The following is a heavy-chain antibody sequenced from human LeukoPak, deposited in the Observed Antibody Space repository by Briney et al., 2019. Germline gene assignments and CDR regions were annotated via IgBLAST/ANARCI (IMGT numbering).Heavy chain of an antibody. J-gene: IGHJ4*02. V-gene: IGHV3-21*01. Sequence: PGGSLRISCAASGFTFSSYSMNWVRQAPGKGLEVVSSISSSSSYIYYADSVKGRFTISRDNAKNSLYLQMNSLRAEDTAVYYCAREGPYCSSTSCYPPFDYWGQGTLVTVSS. CDR2: ISSSSSYI. D-gene: IGHD2-2*01. CDR1: GFTFSSYS. CDR3: AREGPYCSSTSCYPPFDY.